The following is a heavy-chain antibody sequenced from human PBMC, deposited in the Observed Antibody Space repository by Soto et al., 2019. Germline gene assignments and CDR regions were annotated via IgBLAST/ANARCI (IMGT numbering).Heavy chain of an antibody. CDR2: ISYDGRDK. D-gene: IGHD2-2*01. V-gene: IGHV3-30*03. CDR1: GFSCSNYA. CDR3: ARYCRSTSCYDY. Sequence: GSLRLSCAASGFSCSNYAMHWVRQAPGKGLEWVAVISYDGRDKYYEDSVKGRYTISRDKSKNTLFLQMNSLRAEDTAVYYCARYCRSTSCYDYWGQGTLVTVSS. J-gene: IGHJ4*02.